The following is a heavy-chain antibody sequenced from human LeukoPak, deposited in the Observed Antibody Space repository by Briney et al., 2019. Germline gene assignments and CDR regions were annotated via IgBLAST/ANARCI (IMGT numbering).Heavy chain of an antibody. D-gene: IGHD2-2*01. J-gene: IGHJ3*02. CDR1: GGSFSGYY. CDR2: INHSGST. CDR3: ARLDSAGGPAAISGTDAFDI. V-gene: IGHV4-34*01. Sequence: PSETLSLTCAVYGGSFSGYYWSWIRQPPGKGLEWIGEINHSGSTNYNPSLKSRVTISVDTSKNQFSLKLSSVTAADTAVYYCARLDSAGGPAAISGTDAFDIWGQGTMVTVSS.